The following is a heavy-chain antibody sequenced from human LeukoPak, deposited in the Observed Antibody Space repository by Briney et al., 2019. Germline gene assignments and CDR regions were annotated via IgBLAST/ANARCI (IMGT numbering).Heavy chain of an antibody. CDR1: GYSFTNYW. Sequence: GESLKISCKGSGYSFTNYWIGWVRQMPGKGLEWMGIIYPGDSDTRYSPSFQGQVTISADKSISTAYLRWSSLKASDTAIYYCARRGFGATIGYYYMDVWGKGTTVTVSS. CDR3: ARRGFGATIGYYYMDV. CDR2: IYPGDSDT. D-gene: IGHD1-26*01. J-gene: IGHJ6*03. V-gene: IGHV5-51*01.